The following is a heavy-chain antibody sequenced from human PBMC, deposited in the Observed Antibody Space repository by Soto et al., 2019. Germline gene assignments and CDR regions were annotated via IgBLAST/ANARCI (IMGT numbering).Heavy chain of an antibody. Sequence: PGGSLRLSCAASGFTFSNYWMHWVRQAPGKGLVWVSRINSDGSSTSYADSVKGRFTISRDNAKNTLYLQMNTLRAEDTAVYYCARVPTYYYDSDDYYPGAEYFQHWGQGT. CDR3: ARVPTYYYDSDDYYPGAEYFQH. V-gene: IGHV3-74*01. D-gene: IGHD3-22*01. CDR2: INSDGSST. J-gene: IGHJ1*01. CDR1: GFTFSNYW.